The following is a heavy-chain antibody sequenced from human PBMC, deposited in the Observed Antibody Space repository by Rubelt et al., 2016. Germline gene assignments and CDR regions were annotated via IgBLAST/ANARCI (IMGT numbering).Heavy chain of an antibody. V-gene: IGHV4-34*01. J-gene: IGHJ4*02. D-gene: IGHD6-13*01. CDR2: INHSGSS. CDR1: GGSFSGYY. CDR3: ARQSGMRQLNS. Sequence: QVQLQQWGAGLLKPSETLSLTCGVYGGSFSGYYWSWIRQPPGKGLEWIGEINHSGSSNYNPSLKSRLTISIDTSKKQFSLNVRSVTAADTAAYYCARQSGMRQLNSWGQGILVTVSS.